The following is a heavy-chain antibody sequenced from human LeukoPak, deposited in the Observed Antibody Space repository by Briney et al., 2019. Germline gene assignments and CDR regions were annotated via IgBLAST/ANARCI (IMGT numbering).Heavy chain of an antibody. V-gene: IGHV3-23*01. Sequence: GGSLRLSCAASGFTFSSYAMSWVRQAPGKGLEWVSAISGSGVSTYYADFVKGRFTISRDNSKNTLYLQMNSLRAEDTAVYYCAKCGTIFGVVIYLDYWGQGTLVTVSS. CDR1: GFTFSSYA. CDR2: ISGSGVST. J-gene: IGHJ4*02. CDR3: AKCGTIFGVVIYLDY. D-gene: IGHD3-3*01.